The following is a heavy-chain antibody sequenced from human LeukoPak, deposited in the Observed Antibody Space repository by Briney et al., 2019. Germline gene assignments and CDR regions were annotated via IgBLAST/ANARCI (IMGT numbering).Heavy chain of an antibody. CDR3: AKDLYSSSRPHAFDY. Sequence: PGGSLRLSCAASGFTFGSYPMSWVRQAPGKGLEWLSTITGTGGSTFSADSVKGRFTISRDNSKNTLYLQMNSLRAEDTAVYYCAKDLYSSSRPHAFDYWGQGTLVTVSS. V-gene: IGHV3-23*01. J-gene: IGHJ4*02. D-gene: IGHD6-13*01. CDR2: ITGTGGST. CDR1: GFTFGSYP.